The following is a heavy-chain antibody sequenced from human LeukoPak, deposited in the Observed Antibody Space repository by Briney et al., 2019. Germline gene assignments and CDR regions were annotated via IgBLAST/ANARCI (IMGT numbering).Heavy chain of an antibody. D-gene: IGHD1-14*01. J-gene: IGHJ4*02. CDR1: GGSLSSGDYY. V-gene: IGHV4-30-4*08. Sequence: SETLSLTCTVSGGSLSSGDYYWSWIRQPPGKGLEWIGYIYYSGSTYYNPSLKSRVTLSVDTSKNQFSLKLSSVTAADTAVYYCAREGARPTRITKGYYFDYWGQGTLVTVSS. CDR3: AREGARPTRITKGYYFDY. CDR2: IYYSGST.